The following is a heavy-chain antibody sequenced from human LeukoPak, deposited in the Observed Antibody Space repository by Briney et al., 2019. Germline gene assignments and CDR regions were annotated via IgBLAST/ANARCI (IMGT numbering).Heavy chain of an antibody. CDR3: ARGGSYDFWSGYSSYFDY. Sequence: GASVKVSCKASGYTFTGYYMHWVRQAPGQGLEWKGRINPNSGGTNYAQKFQGRVTMTRDTSISTACMELSRLRSDDTAVYYCARGGSYDFWSGYSSYFDYWGQGTLVTVSS. J-gene: IGHJ4*02. CDR2: INPNSGGT. V-gene: IGHV1-2*06. D-gene: IGHD3-3*01. CDR1: GYTFTGYY.